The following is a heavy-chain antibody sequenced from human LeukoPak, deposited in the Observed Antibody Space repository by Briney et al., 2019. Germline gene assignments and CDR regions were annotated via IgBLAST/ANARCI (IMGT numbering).Heavy chain of an antibody. CDR1: GFTFGDYF. CDR2: ISGKAYGGTI. D-gene: IGHD2-21*01. V-gene: IGHV3-49*03. J-gene: IGHJ4*02. CDR3: SRDKIADY. Sequence: GGSLRLSCTASGFTFGDYFLSWFRQAPGKGLEWVGLISGKAYGGTIESATSVKGKFTISTDNSKNIAYLQMNSLKSEDTAVYYCSRDKIADYWGQGALVTVSS.